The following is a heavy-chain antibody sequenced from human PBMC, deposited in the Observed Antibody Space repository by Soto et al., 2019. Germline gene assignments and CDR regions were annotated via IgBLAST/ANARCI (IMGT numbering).Heavy chain of an antibody. CDR2: ISGSGGST. V-gene: IGHV3-23*01. J-gene: IGHJ4*02. Sequence: GESLKISCAASGFTFSSYAMSWVRQAPGKGLEWVSAISGSGGSTYYADSVKGRFTISRDNSKNTLYLQMNSLRAEDTAVYYCAKDTSSSGYIDPFDYWGQGTLVTVSS. CDR3: AKDTSSSGYIDPFDY. D-gene: IGHD3-22*01. CDR1: GFTFSSYA.